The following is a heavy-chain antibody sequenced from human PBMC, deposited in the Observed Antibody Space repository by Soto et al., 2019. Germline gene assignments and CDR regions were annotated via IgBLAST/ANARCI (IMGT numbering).Heavy chain of an antibody. V-gene: IGHV3-21*01. CDR3: ARSTPGNPFDI. J-gene: IGHJ3*02. CDR2: ISAGGRSI. Sequence: GGSLRLSCAASGFTFTTYTMNWVRQAPGKGLEWVSSISAGGRSIFYADSMKGRSTVSRDNAKNSLYLQMNSLRADDTAVYYCARSTPGNPFDIWGQGTMVTVSS. D-gene: IGHD4-4*01. CDR1: GFTFTTYT.